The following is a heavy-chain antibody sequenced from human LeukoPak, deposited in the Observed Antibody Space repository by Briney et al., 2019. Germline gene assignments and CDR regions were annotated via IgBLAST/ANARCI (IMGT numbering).Heavy chain of an antibody. D-gene: IGHD2-15*01. Sequence: SVKVSCKASGGTFSSYAISWVRQAPGQGLEWMGGIIPIFGTANYAQKFQGRVTVTADESTSTAYMELSSLRSEDTAVYYCARERYCSGGSCYSLWGQGTLVTVSS. CDR2: IIPIFGTA. J-gene: IGHJ4*02. CDR1: GGTFSSYA. CDR3: ARERYCSGGSCYSL. V-gene: IGHV1-69*01.